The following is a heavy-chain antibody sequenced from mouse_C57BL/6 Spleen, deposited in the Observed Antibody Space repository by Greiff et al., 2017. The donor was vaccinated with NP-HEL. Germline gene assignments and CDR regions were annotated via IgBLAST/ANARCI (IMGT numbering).Heavy chain of an antibody. CDR3: AKNDYYGSSHPPWYFDV. CDR1: GFSLTSYG. V-gene: IGHV2-5*01. CDR2: IWRGGST. Sequence: QVQLQQSGPGLVQPSQSLSITCTVSGFSLTSYGVHWVRQSPGKGLEWLGVIWRGGSTDYNAAFMSRLSITKDNSKSQVFFKMNSLQADDTAIYYCAKNDYYGSSHPPWYFDVWGTGTTVTVSS. D-gene: IGHD1-1*01. J-gene: IGHJ1*03.